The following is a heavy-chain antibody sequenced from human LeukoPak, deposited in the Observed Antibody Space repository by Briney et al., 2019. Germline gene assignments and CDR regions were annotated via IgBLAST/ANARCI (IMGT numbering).Heavy chain of an antibody. CDR3: AREGTVTAPFDY. D-gene: IGHD2-21*02. V-gene: IGHV4-31*03. J-gene: IGHJ4*02. CDR1: GGSISSGGYY. CDR2: IYYSGST. Sequence: SQTLSLICTVSGGSISSGGYYWSWIRQHPGKGLEWIGDIYYSGSTYYNPSLKSRVTISVDTSKNQFSLKLSSVTASDTAVYYCAREGTVTAPFDYCSQGTLVTVHS.